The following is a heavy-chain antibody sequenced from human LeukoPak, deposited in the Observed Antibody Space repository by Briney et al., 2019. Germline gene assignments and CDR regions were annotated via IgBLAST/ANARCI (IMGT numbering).Heavy chain of an antibody. J-gene: IGHJ6*02. CDR3: ARGPKEVFRVFYYYGMDV. CDR2: IWFDGNNK. Sequence: GGSLRLSCTTSGFTFSSHAMHWVRQAPGKGLEGGAIIWFDGNNKYYADSVKDRFTISRDNSKHTVYLEMDNLSAEDTAVYYCARGPKEVFRVFYYYGMDVWGQGTTVTVSS. D-gene: IGHD5/OR15-5a*01. CDR1: GFTFSSHA. V-gene: IGHV3-33*01.